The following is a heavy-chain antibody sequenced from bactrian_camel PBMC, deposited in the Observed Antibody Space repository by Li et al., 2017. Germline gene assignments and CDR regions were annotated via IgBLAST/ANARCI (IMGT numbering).Heavy chain of an antibody. J-gene: IGHJ4*01. V-gene: IGHV3S53*01. CDR2: LDSDGTT. Sequence: VSGYRYSTYCMGWFRQVPGKESEVVASLDSDGTTGYADSWKGRFTISQDNRKNTVFLQMNTLEPEDTAIYYCAADFPPISCRFGRTPEVNDYNIWGQGTQV. D-gene: IGHD2*01. CDR1: GYRYSTYC. CDR3: AADFPPISCRFGRTPEVNDYNI.